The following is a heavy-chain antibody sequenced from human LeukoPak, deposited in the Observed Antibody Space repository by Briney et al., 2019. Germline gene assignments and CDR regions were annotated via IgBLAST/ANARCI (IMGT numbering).Heavy chain of an antibody. CDR3: ARDQGYDYVWGSNRYVY. V-gene: IGHV3-23*01. CDR2: ISGGGGST. D-gene: IGHD3-16*02. Sequence: GGSLRLSCAASGFTFNSHAMSWVRQAPGEGLEWVSAISGGGGSTYHADFVKGRFTISRDNSKNTLSLQMNSLRVEDTAVYYCARDQGYDYVWGSNRYVYWGQGTLVTVSS. CDR1: GFTFNSHA. J-gene: IGHJ4*02.